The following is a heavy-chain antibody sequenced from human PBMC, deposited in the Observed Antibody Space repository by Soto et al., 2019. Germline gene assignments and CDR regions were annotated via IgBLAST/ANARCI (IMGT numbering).Heavy chain of an antibody. Sequence: QVQLVESGGDVVQPGRSLRLSCTASGFTFTTYAMHWVRQAPGKGLEWVTVISYDGTNEYYADSVKDRFTVSRDNSKNTLDLQMNSLRLEDTAVYYCARDRRYYGSATCPDYWGQGTLVTVSS. D-gene: IGHD3-10*01. J-gene: IGHJ4*02. CDR2: ISYDGTNE. CDR1: GFTFTTYA. CDR3: ARDRRYYGSATCPDY. V-gene: IGHV3-30-3*01.